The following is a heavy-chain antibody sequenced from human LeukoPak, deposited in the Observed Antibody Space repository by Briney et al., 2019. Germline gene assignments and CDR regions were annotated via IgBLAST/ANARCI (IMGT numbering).Heavy chain of an antibody. Sequence: PGGSLRLSCAASGYTFSRYWTHWVRQGPGKGLVWVSRINEDGSSTSYAESVGGRFTISRDNAKNTLYLQMNSLRAEDAAVYYCTTDTFGARDSWGQGTLVTVSS. CDR1: GYTFSRYW. D-gene: IGHD3-10*01. CDR3: TTDTFGARDS. CDR2: INEDGSST. J-gene: IGHJ4*02. V-gene: IGHV3-74*01.